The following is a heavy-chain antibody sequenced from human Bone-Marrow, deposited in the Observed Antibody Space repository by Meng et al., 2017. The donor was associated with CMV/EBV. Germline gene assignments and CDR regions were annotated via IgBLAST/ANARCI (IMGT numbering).Heavy chain of an antibody. CDR1: GFTFDDYA. Sequence: SLKISCAASGFTFDDYAMHWVRQAPGKGLEWVSGISWNSGSIGYADSVKGRFTISRDNAKNSLYLQMNSLRAEDTAVYYCARDISSWSTANDAFDIWGQGTMVTVSS. J-gene: IGHJ3*02. V-gene: IGHV3-9*01. D-gene: IGHD6-13*01. CDR3: ARDISSWSTANDAFDI. CDR2: ISWNSGSI.